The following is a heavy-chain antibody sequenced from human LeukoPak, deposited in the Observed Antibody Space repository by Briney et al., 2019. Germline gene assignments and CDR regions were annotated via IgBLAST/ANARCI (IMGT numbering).Heavy chain of an antibody. CDR3: STEAYSNTCYFDY. CDR2: IKSITTGGTT. V-gene: IGHV3-15*01. CDR1: GFTANSNY. Sequence: PRGSLGLSSAAPGFTANSNYRSWVPQAPGKGRGGGGRIKSITTGGTTEYAAPVKGRLTISTNDSNSTLYLQMRSLKTEDTAVYYCSTEAYSNTCYFDYWGQGTLVTVSS. D-gene: IGHD6-13*01. J-gene: IGHJ4*02.